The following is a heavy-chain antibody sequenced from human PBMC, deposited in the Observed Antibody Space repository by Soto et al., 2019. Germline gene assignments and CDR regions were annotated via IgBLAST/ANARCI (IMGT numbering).Heavy chain of an antibody. CDR2: ILPDETG. CDR3: AKDRLPTSGQRFYFDS. V-gene: IGHV3-23*01. CDR1: GFTFSTYA. Sequence: DVNLLQSGGGSAQPGGSLRLSCATSGFTFSTYAMTWVRQVPGRGLQWVSTILPDETGFYTVSVKGRFTISRDTYRGIVYLQMNDLWVEDAAIYYSAKDRLPTSGQRFYFDSWGQGSLVTVSS. D-gene: IGHD2-15*01. J-gene: IGHJ4*02.